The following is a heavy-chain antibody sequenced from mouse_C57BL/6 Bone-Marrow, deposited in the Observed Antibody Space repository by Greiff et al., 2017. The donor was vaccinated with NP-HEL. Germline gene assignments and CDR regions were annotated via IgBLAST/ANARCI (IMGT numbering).Heavy chain of an antibody. CDR3: ANSYYGNYAWFAY. CDR1: GYTFTSYW. V-gene: IGHV1-55*01. J-gene: IGHJ3*01. Sequence: QVQLQQPGAELVKPGASVKMSCKASGYTFTSYWITWVKQRPGQGLEWIGDLYPGSGSTNYNEKFKSKATLTVDTSSSTAYMQLSSLTSEDSAVYYCANSYYGNYAWFAYWGQGTLVTVSA. CDR2: LYPGSGST. D-gene: IGHD2-1*01.